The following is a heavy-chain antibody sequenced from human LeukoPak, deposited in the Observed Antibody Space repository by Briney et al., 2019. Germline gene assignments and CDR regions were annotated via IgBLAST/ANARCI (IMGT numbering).Heavy chain of an antibody. CDR2: FDPEDGET. CDR3: ATRGPLRFLEWLPPLD. CDR1: GYTLTELS. V-gene: IGHV1-24*01. Sequence: ASVKVSCKVSGYTLTELSMHWVRQAPGKGLEWMGGFDPEDGETIYAQKFQGRVTMTEDTSTDTAYMELSSLRSEDTAVYYCATRGPLRFLEWLPPLDWGQGTLVTVSS. D-gene: IGHD3-3*01. J-gene: IGHJ4*02.